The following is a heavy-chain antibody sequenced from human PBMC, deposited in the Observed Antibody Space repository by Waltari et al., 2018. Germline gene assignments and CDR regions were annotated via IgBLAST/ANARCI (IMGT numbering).Heavy chain of an antibody. J-gene: IGHJ4*02. Sequence: QLQLQESGPGLVKPSETLSLTCTVSGGSISSSSYYWGWIRQPPGKGLEGIGSIYYSGSTYYNPSLKSRVTISVDTSKNQFSLKLSSVTAADTAVYYCARLDGGSYYKGPFDYWGQGTLVTVSS. CDR2: IYYSGST. CDR3: ARLDGGSYYKGPFDY. D-gene: IGHD1-26*01. V-gene: IGHV4-39*01. CDR1: GGSISSSSYY.